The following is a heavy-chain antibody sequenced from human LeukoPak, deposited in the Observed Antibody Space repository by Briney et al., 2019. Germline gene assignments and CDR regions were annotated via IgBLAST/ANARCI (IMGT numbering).Heavy chain of an antibody. CDR2: ISSSSSYI. D-gene: IGHD1-1*01. CDR3: ARDFGWNDGHFDY. Sequence: PGGSLRLSCAASGFTFSSYSMNWVRQAPGKGLEWVSSISSSSSYIYYTDSVKGRFTISRDNAKNSLYLQMNSLRAEDTAVYYCARDFGWNDGHFDYWGQGTLVTVSS. J-gene: IGHJ4*02. V-gene: IGHV3-21*01. CDR1: GFTFSSYS.